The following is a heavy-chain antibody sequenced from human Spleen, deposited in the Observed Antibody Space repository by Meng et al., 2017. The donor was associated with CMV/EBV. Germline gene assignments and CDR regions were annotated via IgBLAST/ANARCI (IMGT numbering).Heavy chain of an antibody. CDR3: ARGDLQRECWFDP. D-gene: IGHD3-10*01. CDR1: GYTFTGYY. Sequence: ASVKVSCKASGYTFTGYYMHWVRQAPGQGLEWMGWMDAKSGKTDLAQSFQGRVIMTRDTSTSTVYMELSSLRSEDTAVYYCARGDLQRECWFDPWAREPWSPSPQ. V-gene: IGHV1-2*02. CDR2: MDAKSGKT. J-gene: IGHJ5*02.